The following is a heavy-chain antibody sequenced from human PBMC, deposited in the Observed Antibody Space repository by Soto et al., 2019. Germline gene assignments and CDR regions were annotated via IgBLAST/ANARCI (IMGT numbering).Heavy chain of an antibody. V-gene: IGHV3-48*02. Sequence: PGGSLRLSCAASGFTFSTYSMNWVRQAPGKGLEWVSYISSSGGTIYYADSVKGRFTISRDSAKDSLYLQMSSLRDEDTAVYYCARRTTFWHLDLWGRGTLVTVSS. CDR1: GFTFSTYS. CDR3: ARRTTFWHLDL. D-gene: IGHD4-17*01. J-gene: IGHJ2*01. CDR2: ISSSGGTI.